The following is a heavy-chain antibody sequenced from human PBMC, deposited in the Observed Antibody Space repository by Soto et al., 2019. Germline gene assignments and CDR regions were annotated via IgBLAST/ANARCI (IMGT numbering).Heavy chain of an antibody. Sequence: EVQLVESGGGLVKPGGSLRLSCAASGFTFSNAWMSWVRQAPGKALEWVGRIKSKTDGGTTDYAAPVKGRFTISRDDSKNTLYLQMNSLKTEDTAVYYCTTDFIAAPHMDVWGQGTTVTVSS. V-gene: IGHV3-15*01. CDR1: GFTFSNAW. CDR2: IKSKTDGGTT. D-gene: IGHD6-6*01. CDR3: TTDFIAAPHMDV. J-gene: IGHJ6*02.